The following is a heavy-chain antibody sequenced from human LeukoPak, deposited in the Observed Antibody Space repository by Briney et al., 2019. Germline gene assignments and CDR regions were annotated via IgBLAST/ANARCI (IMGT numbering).Heavy chain of an antibody. CDR3: PKQQYDILTAHTAFDY. J-gene: IGHJ4*02. V-gene: IGHV5-51*01. Sequence: GESLKISCKGSGYSFTSYWIGWVRHMPGKGLEWMGIIYPADSDTRYSPSFQGQVTISADKSISTAYLQWSSLKASDTAMYYRPKQQYDILTAHTAFDYWGQGTLVTVSS. CDR1: GYSFTSYW. CDR2: IYPADSDT. D-gene: IGHD3-9*01.